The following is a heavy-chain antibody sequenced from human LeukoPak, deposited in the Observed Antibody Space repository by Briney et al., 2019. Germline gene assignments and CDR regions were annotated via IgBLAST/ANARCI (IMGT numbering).Heavy chain of an antibody. V-gene: IGHV4-30-2*01. CDR1: GGSISSGGYY. J-gene: IGHJ4*02. D-gene: IGHD6-6*01. CDR2: IYHSGST. CDR3: ARGTHGIAARPIDY. Sequence: SETLSLTCTVSGGSISSGGYYWSWIRQPPGKGLEWIGYIYHSGSTYCNPSLKSRVTISVDRSKNQFSLKLSSVTAADTAVYYCARGTHGIAARPIDYWGQGTLVTVSS.